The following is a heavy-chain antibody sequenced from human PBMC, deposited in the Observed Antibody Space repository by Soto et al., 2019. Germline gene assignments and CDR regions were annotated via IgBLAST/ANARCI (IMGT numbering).Heavy chain of an antibody. J-gene: IGHJ6*02. CDR1: CYTFTSYG. D-gene: IGHD2-2*01. Sequence: ASVKVSFKASCYTFTSYGISWVRQAPGQGLEWMGWISAYNGNTNYAQKLQGRVTMTTDTSTSTAYMELRSLRSDDTAVYFCASDIVVVPAASASYYYYYGMDVWGQGTTVTVSS. CDR2: ISAYNGNT. CDR3: ASDIVVVPAASASYYYYYGMDV. V-gene: IGHV1-18*01.